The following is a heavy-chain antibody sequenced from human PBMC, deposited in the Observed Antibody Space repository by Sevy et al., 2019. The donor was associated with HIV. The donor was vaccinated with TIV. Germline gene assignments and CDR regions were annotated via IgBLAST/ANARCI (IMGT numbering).Heavy chain of an antibody. D-gene: IGHD2-21*02. CDR1: GFTFSSYA. J-gene: IGHJ4*02. CDR2: ISYDGSDK. Sequence: GGSLRLSCAASGFTFSSYAMHWVRQAPGKGLEWVAVISYDGSDKYYADSVKGRFTISRDNSKNTLYLQMNSLRAEDTALYYCARAISVVTAISEVGYWGQRTLVTVSS. V-gene: IGHV3-30-3*01. CDR3: ARAISVVTAISEVGY.